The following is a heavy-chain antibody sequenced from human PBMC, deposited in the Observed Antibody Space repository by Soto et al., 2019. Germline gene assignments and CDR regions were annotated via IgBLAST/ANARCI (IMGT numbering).Heavy chain of an antibody. CDR2: IYPGDSDT. CDR1: GYSFTSYW. CDR3: ARGLNCSSSICSLQLGIWFDP. D-gene: IGHD2-2*01. Sequence: PGESLKISCKGSGYSFTSYWIGWVRQMPGKGLEWMGIIYPGDSDTRYSPSFQGQVTISADKSISTAYLQWSSLKASDTAMYYCARGLNCSSSICSLQLGIWFDPWGQGTLVTVSS. J-gene: IGHJ5*02. V-gene: IGHV5-51*01.